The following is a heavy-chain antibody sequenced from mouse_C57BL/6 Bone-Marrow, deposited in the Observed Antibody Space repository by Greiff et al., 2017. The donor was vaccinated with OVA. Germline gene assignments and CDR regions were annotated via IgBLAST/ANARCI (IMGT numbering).Heavy chain of an antibody. J-gene: IGHJ1*03. CDR3: ARHEGYPYFDV. D-gene: IGHD2-3*01. Sequence: EVQGVESGGGLVKPGGSLKLSCAASGFTFSSYTMSWVRQTPEKRLEWVATISGGGGNTYYPDSVKGRFTISRDNAKNTLYPQMSSLRSEDTALYYCARHEGYPYFDVWGTGTTVTVSS. CDR2: ISGGGGNT. V-gene: IGHV5-9*01. CDR1: GFTFSSYT.